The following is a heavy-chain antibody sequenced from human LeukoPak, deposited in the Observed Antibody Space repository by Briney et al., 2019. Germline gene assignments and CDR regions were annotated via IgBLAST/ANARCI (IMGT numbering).Heavy chain of an antibody. CDR1: GGPISIYY. CDR2: IYTSGST. V-gene: IGHV4-4*07. D-gene: IGHD3-22*01. J-gene: IGHJ4*02. CDR3: ASSAPYYYDSRTGYFDY. Sequence: SETLSLTCSVSGGPISIYYWSWIRQPAGKGLEWIGRIYTSGSTNYNPSLKSRVTMSVDTSKNQFSLKLSSVTAADTAVYYCASSAPYYYDSRTGYFDYWGQGTLVTVSS.